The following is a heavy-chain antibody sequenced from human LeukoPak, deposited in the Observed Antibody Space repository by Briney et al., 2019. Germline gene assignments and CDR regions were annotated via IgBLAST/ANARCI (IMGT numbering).Heavy chain of an antibody. J-gene: IGHJ3*02. CDR3: ARGGSSWAVGALDI. V-gene: IGHV1-69*04. Sequence: SVKVSCKASGGTFSSYAISWVRQAPGQGLEWMGRIIPILGIANYAQKFQGRVTITADKSTSTAYMELSSLRSEDTAVYYCARGGSSWAVGALDIWGQGTMVTVSS. CDR2: IIPILGIA. CDR1: GGTFSSYA. D-gene: IGHD6-13*01.